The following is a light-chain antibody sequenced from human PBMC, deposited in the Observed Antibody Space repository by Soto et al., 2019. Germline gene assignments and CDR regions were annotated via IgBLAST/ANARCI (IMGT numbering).Light chain of an antibody. CDR2: YMS. V-gene: IGKV3-11*01. CDR3: HQRQSWPRT. Sequence: EIVLTQSPATLSSSPGETVTLSCRASQYVGTRLAWYQHKPGQAPRLLIYYMSKRATGIPARFSGSGSGTDFTLTISNLAPEDFGVYYCHQRQSWPRTFVQGTKVEIK. CDR1: QYVGTR. J-gene: IGKJ1*01.